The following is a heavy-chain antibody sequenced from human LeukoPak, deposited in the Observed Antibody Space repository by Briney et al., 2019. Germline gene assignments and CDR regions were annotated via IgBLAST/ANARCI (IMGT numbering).Heavy chain of an antibody. V-gene: IGHV3-30-3*01. CDR3: ARVWTYYDSSGCYY. D-gene: IGHD3-22*01. J-gene: IGHJ4*02. CDR2: ISSDGSDK. Sequence: QPGTSLRLSCAASEFTFSSYVMHWVRQAPGKGLEWVAFISSDGSDKYYADSVKGRFTISRDNSKNMMYLQMNSLRAEDTAVYYCARVWTYYDSSGCYYWGQGTLVTVSS. CDR1: EFTFSSYV.